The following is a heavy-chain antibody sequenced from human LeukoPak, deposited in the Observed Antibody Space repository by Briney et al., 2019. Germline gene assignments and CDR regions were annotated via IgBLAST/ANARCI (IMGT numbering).Heavy chain of an antibody. CDR2: IYYSGST. J-gene: IGHJ4*02. CDR1: GGSISSYY. D-gene: IGHD3-22*01. V-gene: IGHV4-59*12. Sequence: SETLSLTCTVSGGSISSYYWSWIRQPPGKGLEWIGYIYYSGSTNYNPSLKSRVTISVDTSKNQFSLKLRSVTAADTAVYYCARNYDSSGYYLGYWGQGTLVTVSS. CDR3: ARNYDSSGYYLGY.